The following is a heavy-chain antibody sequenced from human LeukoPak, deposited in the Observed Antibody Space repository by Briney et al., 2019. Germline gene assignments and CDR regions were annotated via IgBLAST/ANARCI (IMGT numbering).Heavy chain of an antibody. CDR2: IKRDGSQK. V-gene: IGHV3-7*01. J-gene: IGHJ5*02. CDR3: ARLGLEVGGPNWFDP. D-gene: IGHD1-1*01. CDR1: GFTFSSYG. Sequence: GGSLRLSCAASGFTFSSYGMHWVRQAPGKGLEWVAHIKRDGSQKYYLDSVKGRFTISRDNAKNSLYLQMNSLRVEDTAVYYCARLGLEVGGPNWFDPWGQGTLVTVSS.